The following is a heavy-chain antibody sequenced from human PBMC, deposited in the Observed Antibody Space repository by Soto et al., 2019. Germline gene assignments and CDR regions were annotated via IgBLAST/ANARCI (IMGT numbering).Heavy chain of an antibody. Sequence: QVQLQESGPRLVRPSETLSLTCTVSGVSIDNFFWSWIRQSPGKGLEWIGYVSRGGTAAYMSAGETTNYNPSLESRATISLDLPKNQFSLKLTSVTAADTAVYYCARDRGGITVASKPLGEWFDPWGQGTLVTVSS. J-gene: IGHJ5*02. CDR3: ARDRGGITVASKPLGEWFDP. CDR1: GVSIDNFF. D-gene: IGHD5-12*01. CDR2: VSRGGTAAYMSAGETT. V-gene: IGHV4-59*01.